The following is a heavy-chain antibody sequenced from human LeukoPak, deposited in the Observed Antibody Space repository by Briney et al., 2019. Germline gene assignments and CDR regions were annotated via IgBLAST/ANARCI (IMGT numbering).Heavy chain of an antibody. CDR2: IWYDGSNK. CDR1: GFTFSSYG. CDR3: AKNSGKDRYYYYYMDV. Sequence: GGSPRLSCAASGFTFSSYGMHWVRQAPGKGLEWVAVIWYDGSNKYYADSVKGRFTISRDNSKNTLYLQMNSLRAEDTAVYYCAKNSGKDRYYYYYMDVWGKGTTVTVSS. V-gene: IGHV3-33*03. D-gene: IGHD3-10*01. J-gene: IGHJ6*03.